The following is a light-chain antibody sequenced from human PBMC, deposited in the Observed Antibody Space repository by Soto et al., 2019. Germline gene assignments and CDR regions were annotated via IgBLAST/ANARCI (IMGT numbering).Light chain of an antibody. J-gene: IGKJ4*01. V-gene: IGKV1-5*03. Sequence: DIQMTQSPSTLSSSLGDRVTITCRASQSISSWLAWYQQKPGKAPRLLIYEASSLDSGVPSRFSGSGSGTEFTLTISSLEPDDFATYYCQQYSSYPLTFGGGTKVEIK. CDR1: QSISSW. CDR3: QQYSSYPLT. CDR2: EAS.